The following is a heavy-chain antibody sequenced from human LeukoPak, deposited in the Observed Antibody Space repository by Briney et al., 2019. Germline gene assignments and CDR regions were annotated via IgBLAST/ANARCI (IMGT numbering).Heavy chain of an antibody. Sequence: SVKVSCKASGGTFSSYAISWVRQAPGQGLEWMGGIIPIFGTANYAQKFQGRVTITTDESTSTACMELSSLRSEDTAVYYCARDGGYSYGSYYYYMDVWGKGTTVTVSS. CDR1: GGTFSSYA. D-gene: IGHD5-18*01. V-gene: IGHV1-69*05. CDR2: IIPIFGTA. J-gene: IGHJ6*03. CDR3: ARDGGYSYGSYYYYMDV.